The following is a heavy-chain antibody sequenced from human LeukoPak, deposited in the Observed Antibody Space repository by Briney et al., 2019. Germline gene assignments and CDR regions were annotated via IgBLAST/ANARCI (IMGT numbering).Heavy chain of an antibody. CDR2: IYYSGST. J-gene: IGHJ3*01. Sequence: PSETLSLTCTVSGGSISSYYWSWIRQPPGKGLEWIGYIYYSGSTNYNPSLKSRVTISVDTSKNQFSLKLSSVTAADTAVYYCARDLYSGYATLWGLGTMVTVSS. D-gene: IGHD5-12*01. V-gene: IGHV4-59*01. CDR3: ARDLYSGYATL. CDR1: GGSISSYY.